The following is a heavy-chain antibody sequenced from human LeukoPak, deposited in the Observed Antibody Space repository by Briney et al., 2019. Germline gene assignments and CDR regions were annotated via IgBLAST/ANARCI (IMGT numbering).Heavy chain of an antibody. D-gene: IGHD6-19*01. CDR3: ARDHSSGRYYYYYYYMDV. CDR2: IIPIFGTA. J-gene: IGHJ6*03. Sequence: SVKVSCKASGGTFSSYAISWVRQAPGQGLEWMGRIIPIFGTANYAQKFQGRVTITKDESTSTAYMELSSLRSEDTAVYYCARDHSSGRYYYYYYYMDVWGKGTTVTVSS. V-gene: IGHV1-69*05. CDR1: GGTFSSYA.